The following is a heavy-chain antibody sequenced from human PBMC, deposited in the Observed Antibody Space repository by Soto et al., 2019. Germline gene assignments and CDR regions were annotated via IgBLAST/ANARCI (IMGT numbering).Heavy chain of an antibody. CDR2: IWYDGSNE. CDR3: AKDRGGGAVVPDY. D-gene: IGHD2-15*01. Sequence: QVQLVESGGGVVQPGRSLRLSCAASGFSFSSYGIHWVRQAPGKGLEWVAVIWYDGSNEYYADSVKGRFSISRDNSKSTAYLQMNSLRAEDTAGYYCAKDRGGGAVVPDYWGQGTLVTVSS. J-gene: IGHJ4*02. CDR1: GFSFSSYG. V-gene: IGHV3-33*06.